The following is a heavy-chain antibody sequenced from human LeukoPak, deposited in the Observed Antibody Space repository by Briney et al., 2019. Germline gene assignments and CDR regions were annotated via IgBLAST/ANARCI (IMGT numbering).Heavy chain of an antibody. D-gene: IGHD3-16*02. CDR1: GGSYSGLY. Sequence: PSQTLSLTCGVYGGSYSGLYWSWIRQPPGKGLEWIGEINHSGSTNYNPSLKSRVTISADTSKNQFSLKLSSVTAADTAVYFCARRPFIYVWGSYRYSFDYWGQGTLVTVSS. CDR3: ARRPFIYVWGSYRYSFDY. J-gene: IGHJ4*02. V-gene: IGHV4-34*01. CDR2: INHSGST.